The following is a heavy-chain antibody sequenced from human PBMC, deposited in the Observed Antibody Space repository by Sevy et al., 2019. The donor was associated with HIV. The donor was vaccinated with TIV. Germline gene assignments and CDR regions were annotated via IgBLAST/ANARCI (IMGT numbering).Heavy chain of an antibody. CDR1: GGSVSSGTYY. Sequence: SETLSLSCSVSGGSVSSGTYYWSWIRQPPGKGLEWIGHIYKTGSTNYKLSLQSRVTISVDTSTNQFSLRLRSVTAADTAVYYCARVLRGQLWYSGSLGGYYNHMDVWGKGTTVTVSS. CDR3: ARVLRGQLWYSGSLGGYYNHMDV. V-gene: IGHV4-61*01. D-gene: IGHD3-10*01. CDR2: IYKTGST. J-gene: IGHJ6*03.